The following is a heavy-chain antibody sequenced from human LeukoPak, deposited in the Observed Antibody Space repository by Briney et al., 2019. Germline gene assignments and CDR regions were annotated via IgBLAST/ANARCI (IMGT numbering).Heavy chain of an antibody. CDR1: GFTFSSYG. Sequence: GGSLRLXCAASGFTFSSYGMHWVRQAPGKGLESVAVIWYDGSNKYYADSVKGRFTISRDNSKNTLYLQMNSLRAEDTAVYYCAKDRGYDFWSGYLDYWGQGTLVTVSS. V-gene: IGHV3-33*06. J-gene: IGHJ4*02. CDR2: IWYDGSNK. D-gene: IGHD3-3*01. CDR3: AKDRGYDFWSGYLDY.